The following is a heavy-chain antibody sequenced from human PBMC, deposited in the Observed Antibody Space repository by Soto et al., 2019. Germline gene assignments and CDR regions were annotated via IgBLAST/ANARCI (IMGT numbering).Heavy chain of an antibody. CDR2: ISSSSSYI. J-gene: IGHJ4*02. V-gene: IGHV3-21*01. CDR3: ERDFSKTFDY. D-gene: IGHD4-4*01. CDR1: GFTFSSYS. Sequence: AGGSLRLSCAASGFTFSSYSMNWVRRAPGKGLEWVSSISSSSSYIYYADSVKGRFTISRDNAKNSLYLQMNSLRAEDTAASSCERDFSKTFDYWGQGTLVTVSS.